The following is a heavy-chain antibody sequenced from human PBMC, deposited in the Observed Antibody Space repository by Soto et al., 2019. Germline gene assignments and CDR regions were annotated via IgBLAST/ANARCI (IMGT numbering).Heavy chain of an antibody. CDR1: GVTFSSYA. D-gene: IGHD5-18*01. V-gene: IGHV3-64D*08. J-gene: IGHJ6*02. CDR2: ISSIGGST. Sequence: GGSLRLSCSASGVTFSSYAMHWVRQAPGEGLEYVSAISSIGGSTYYADSVKGRITISRDNAKNTLYLQMSSLRAEDTAVYHCVKDRRVTARVTDYYFYFGRYVWGQGTTGTVSS. CDR3: VKDRRVTARVTDYYFYFGRYV.